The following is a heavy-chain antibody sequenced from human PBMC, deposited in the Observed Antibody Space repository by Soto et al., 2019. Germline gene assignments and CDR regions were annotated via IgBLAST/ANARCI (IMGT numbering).Heavy chain of an antibody. D-gene: IGHD3-10*01. J-gene: IGHJ4*02. CDR3: ARDRAGLLEF. Sequence: QVQLVQSATEVVNPGASVRVSCKASGYVFTGWGISWVRQVPGQGLEWVGWVSAYDGATRSSEKLQGRISVTRDKSTSTVYMDLTNVRSDDAAVYYCARDRAGLLEFWGQGTLVTVSS. CDR1: GYVFTGWG. V-gene: IGHV1-18*01. CDR2: VSAYDGAT.